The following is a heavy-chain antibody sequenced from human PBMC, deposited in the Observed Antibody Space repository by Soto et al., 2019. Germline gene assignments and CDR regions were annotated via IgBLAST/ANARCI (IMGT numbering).Heavy chain of an antibody. V-gene: IGHV3-23*01. J-gene: IGHJ4*02. Sequence: EVQLLEYGGALVQPGGYLRLSCAASGFTFSSYAMSWVRQTQGKGLEWVSAITGTGGDTFHADSVKGRFTISRDNSKNTLYFQMNSLRSEDTAIYYCAKGSSDSRPYYFDYWGQGTLVTVSS. CDR1: GFTFSSYA. D-gene: IGHD3-22*01. CDR3: AKGSSDSRPYYFDY. CDR2: ITGTGGDT.